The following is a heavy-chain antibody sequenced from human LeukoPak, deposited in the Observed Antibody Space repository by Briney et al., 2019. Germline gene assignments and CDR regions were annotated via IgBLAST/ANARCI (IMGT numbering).Heavy chain of an antibody. CDR1: GYTFTSYG. V-gene: IGHV1-2*02. CDR3: ARGSYPRTWFDY. CDR2: INPNSGDT. Sequence: GASVKVSCKASGYTFTSYGISWVRQAPGQGLEWMGWINPNSGDTNYAQNFQGRVTMTRDTSISTAYMELSRLRSDDTAVYYCARGSYPRTWFDYWGQGTLVTVSS. J-gene: IGHJ4*02.